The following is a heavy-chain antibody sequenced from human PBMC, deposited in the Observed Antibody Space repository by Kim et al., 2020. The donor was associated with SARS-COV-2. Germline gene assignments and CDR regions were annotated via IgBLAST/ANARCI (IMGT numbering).Heavy chain of an antibody. Sequence: GSEKNYVDSVNGRFTISRDNAKKSLSLQMNSLRADDTAVYFCARGLGLADWGQGTLVTVSS. CDR2: GSEK. CDR3: ARGLGLAD. D-gene: IGHD3-16*01. V-gene: IGHV3-7*03. J-gene: IGHJ1*01.